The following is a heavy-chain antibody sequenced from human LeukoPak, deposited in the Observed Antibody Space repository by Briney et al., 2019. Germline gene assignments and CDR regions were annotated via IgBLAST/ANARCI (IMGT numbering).Heavy chain of an antibody. J-gene: IGHJ6*02. CDR3: AREGVVRGVIDIYYYYGMDV. D-gene: IGHD3-10*01. CDR1: GFTFSSYE. Sequence: GGSLRLSCAASGFTFSSYEMNWVRQAPGKGLEWVSYISSSGSTIYYADSVKGRFTISRDNAKNSLYLQMNSLRAEDPAVYYCAREGVVRGVIDIYYYYGMDVWGQGTTVTVSS. V-gene: IGHV3-48*03. CDR2: ISSSGSTI.